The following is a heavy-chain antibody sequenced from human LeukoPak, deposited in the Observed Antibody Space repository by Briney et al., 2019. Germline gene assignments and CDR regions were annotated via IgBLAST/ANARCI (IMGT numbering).Heavy chain of an antibody. CDR2: IDPSDSYN. CDR3: ARAYSRSRFDY. V-gene: IGHV5-10-1*01. Sequence: GESLKISCKGSGSNFTNYWISWVRQLPGKGLEWMGTIDPSDSYNNYSPSFQGHVTISADKSISTAYLQWSSLKASDTAMYYCARAYSRSRFDYWGQGTLVTVSS. D-gene: IGHD6-6*01. CDR1: GSNFTNYW. J-gene: IGHJ4*02.